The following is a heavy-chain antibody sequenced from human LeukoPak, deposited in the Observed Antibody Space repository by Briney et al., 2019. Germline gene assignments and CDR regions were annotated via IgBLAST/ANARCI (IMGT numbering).Heavy chain of an antibody. CDR3: ARGRGGFYCFDY. CDR2: IYYSGST. J-gene: IGHJ4*02. CDR1: GGSIINYY. V-gene: IGHV4-59*01. Sequence: SETLSLTCPVSGGSIINYYWNWIRQPPGKGLEWIGQIYYSGSTDYNPSLKSRVTIQVDTSKNQLSLKLSSVTAADTAIYYCARGRGGFYCFDYWGLGTMVTVS. D-gene: IGHD2-15*01.